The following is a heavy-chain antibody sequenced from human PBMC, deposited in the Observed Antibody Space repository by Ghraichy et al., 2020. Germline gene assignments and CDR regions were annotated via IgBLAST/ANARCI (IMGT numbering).Heavy chain of an antibody. V-gene: IGHV4-39*07. Sequence: SETLSLTCTVSGGSISSSSYYWGWIRQPPGKGLEWIGSIYYSGSTYYNPSLKSRVTISVDTSKNQFSLKLSSVTAADTAVYYCASQPPYGGNGLDYWGQGTLVTVSS. CDR3: ASQPPYGGNGLDY. D-gene: IGHD4-23*01. CDR2: IYYSGST. J-gene: IGHJ4*02. CDR1: GGSISSSSYY.